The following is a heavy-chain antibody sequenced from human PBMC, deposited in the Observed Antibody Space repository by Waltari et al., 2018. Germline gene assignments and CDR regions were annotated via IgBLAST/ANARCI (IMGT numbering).Heavy chain of an antibody. CDR2: IYSGGST. J-gene: IGHJ4*02. V-gene: IGHV3-53*01. CDR1: GFTVSSNY. D-gene: IGHD6-19*01. Sequence: EVQLVECGGGLIQPGGSLSHSCAAYGFTVSSNYMCWVRLAPGKALEWVSVIYSGGSTYYADSVKGRFSISRDNSKTTLYLQMNSLRAEDTALYYCARAQSYRSGSLFYFDYWGQGTLVTVSS. CDR3: ARAQSYRSGSLFYFDY.